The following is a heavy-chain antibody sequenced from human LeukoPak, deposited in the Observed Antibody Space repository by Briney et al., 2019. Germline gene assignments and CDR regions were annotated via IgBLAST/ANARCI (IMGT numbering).Heavy chain of an antibody. Sequence: SETLSLTCAVSGGSISSSDWWSWVRQPPGRGLEWIGYIWRSDHTNYNPSLKSRVTMSLDKSKNQFSLKLSSVTAADTAVYYCARDPHCSSTNCPFDLWGQGTLVIVSS. V-gene: IGHV4-4*02. J-gene: IGHJ4*02. CDR2: IWRSDHT. CDR3: ARDPHCSSTNCPFDL. CDR1: GGSISSSDW. D-gene: IGHD2-2*01.